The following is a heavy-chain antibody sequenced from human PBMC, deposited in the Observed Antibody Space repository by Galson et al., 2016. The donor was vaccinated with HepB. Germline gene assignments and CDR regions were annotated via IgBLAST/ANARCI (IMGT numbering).Heavy chain of an antibody. V-gene: IGHV5-51*01. J-gene: IGHJ6*02. CDR2: INPSNSDT. D-gene: IGHD2-21*02. CDR1: GYTFNRYW. Sequence: QSGAEVKKPEESLKISCQGSGYTFNRYWIGWVRERPGKGLEWMGVINPSNSDTRFSPSFEGQVTISADTSVKTAYLKWTSLRATDTAIYWCVRRMTSHLVTRNYYGLDVWGQGTTVTVSS. CDR3: VRRMTSHLVTRNYYGLDV.